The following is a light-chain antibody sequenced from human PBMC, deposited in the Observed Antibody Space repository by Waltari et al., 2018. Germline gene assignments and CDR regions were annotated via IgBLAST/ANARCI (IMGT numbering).Light chain of an antibody. CDR3: QHYVSLPVT. V-gene: IGKV3-20*01. CDR2: GAS. Sequence: SCSAGQSVSRAVAWYQQNPGQAPRLLIYGASNRATGIPDRFSGSGSGTDFSLIISRLEPEDFAVYYCQHYVSLPVTFGQGTKVEIK. CDR1: QSVSRAV. J-gene: IGKJ1*01.